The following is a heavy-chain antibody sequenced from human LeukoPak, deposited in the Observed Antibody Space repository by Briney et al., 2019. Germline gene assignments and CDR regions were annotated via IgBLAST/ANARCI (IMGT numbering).Heavy chain of an antibody. CDR3: AKDLKSWGSSTRGFDY. J-gene: IGHJ4*02. V-gene: IGHV3-9*01. Sequence: GGSLRLSCAASGFTFDDYAMHWVRQAPGKGLEWVSGISWNSGSIGYADSVKGRFTISRDNAKNSLYLQMNSLRAEDTALYYCAKDLKSWGSSTRGFDYWGQGTLVTVSS. CDR1: GFTFDDYA. D-gene: IGHD2-2*01. CDR2: ISWNSGSI.